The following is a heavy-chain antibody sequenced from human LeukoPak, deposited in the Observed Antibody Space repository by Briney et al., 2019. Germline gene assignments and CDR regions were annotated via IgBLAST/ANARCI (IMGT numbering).Heavy chain of an antibody. CDR3: ARAHYYDSRSPLDY. J-gene: IGHJ4*02. CDR1: GYTFTSYG. Sequence: ASVRVSCKASGYTFTSYGISWVRQAPGQGLEWMGWISAYNGNTNYSQKLQVRVTMTTDTSTSTAYMELRSLISDDEAVYYCARAHYYDSRSPLDYWGQGTLVTVSS. CDR2: ISAYNGNT. V-gene: IGHV1-18*01. D-gene: IGHD3-22*01.